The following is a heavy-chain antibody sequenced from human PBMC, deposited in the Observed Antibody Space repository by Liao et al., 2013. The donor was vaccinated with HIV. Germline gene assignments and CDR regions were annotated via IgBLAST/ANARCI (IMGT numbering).Heavy chain of an antibody. CDR1: GGSISSSSYY. D-gene: IGHD6-19*01. V-gene: IGHV4-39*07. Sequence: QLQLRESGPGLVKPSETLSLTCAVSGGSISSSSYYWGWIRQPPGKGLEWIGSIYYSGSTYYNPSLKSRVIVSADTFKNHLSLKVTSATAADTAVYYCARLIGSGWTLDPWGQGTLVIVSS. CDR2: IYYSGST. J-gene: IGHJ5*02. CDR3: ARLIGSGWTLDP.